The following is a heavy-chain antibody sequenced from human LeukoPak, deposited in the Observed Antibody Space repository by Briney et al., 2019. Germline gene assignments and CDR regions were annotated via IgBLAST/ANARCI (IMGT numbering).Heavy chain of an antibody. CDR2: VYPSNSET. CDR1: GYRFTKYW. V-gene: IGHV5-51*01. Sequence: GESLKISCKGSGYRFTKYWIAWVRQMPGKGLEWMGIVYPSNSETRYSPSFQGQVTISADKSISTAYLQWSSLEASDTAMYFCARHRYSGSDTQGFDSWGQGTLVTVSS. D-gene: IGHD5-12*01. J-gene: IGHJ4*02. CDR3: ARHRYSGSDTQGFDS.